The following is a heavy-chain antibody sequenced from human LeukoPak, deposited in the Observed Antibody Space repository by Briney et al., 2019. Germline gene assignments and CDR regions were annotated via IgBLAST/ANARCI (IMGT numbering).Heavy chain of an antibody. V-gene: IGHV4-34*01. CDR2: IYHSGST. CDR3: ARNGHGYYYYYGMDV. Sequence: SETLSLTCAVYGGSFSGYYWSWIRQPPGKGLEWIGEIYHSGSTNYNPSLKSRVTISVDKSKNQFSLKLSSVTAADTAVYYCARNGHGYYYYYGMDVWGKGTTVTVSS. CDR1: GGSFSGYY. D-gene: IGHD2-8*01. J-gene: IGHJ6*04.